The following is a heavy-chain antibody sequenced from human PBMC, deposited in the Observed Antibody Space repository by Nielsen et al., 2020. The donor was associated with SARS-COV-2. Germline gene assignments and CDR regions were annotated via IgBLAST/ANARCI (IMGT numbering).Heavy chain of an antibody. Sequence: GESLKISCAASGFTFSNHSMNWVRQAPGKGLEWVSSISSSSSYIYYADSVKGRFTISRDNAKNSLYLQMNSLRAEDTAVYYCARDAGIAAAGTYWYFDLWGRGTLVTVSS. V-gene: IGHV3-21*01. CDR2: ISSSSSYI. D-gene: IGHD6-13*01. CDR3: ARDAGIAAAGTYWYFDL. CDR1: GFTFSNHS. J-gene: IGHJ2*01.